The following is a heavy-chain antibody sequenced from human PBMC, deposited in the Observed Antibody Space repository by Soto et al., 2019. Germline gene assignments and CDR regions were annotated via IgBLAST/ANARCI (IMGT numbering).Heavy chain of an antibody. Sequence: SETLSLTCAVSGGSISSSNWWSWVRQPPGKGLEWIGEIYHSGSTNYNPSLKSRVTISVDKSKNQFSLKLSSVTAADTAVYYCARDGVVVPAARGSWFDPWGQGTLVTVSS. CDR2: IYHSGST. J-gene: IGHJ5*02. CDR3: ARDGVVVPAARGSWFDP. CDR1: GGSISSSNW. D-gene: IGHD2-2*01. V-gene: IGHV4-4*02.